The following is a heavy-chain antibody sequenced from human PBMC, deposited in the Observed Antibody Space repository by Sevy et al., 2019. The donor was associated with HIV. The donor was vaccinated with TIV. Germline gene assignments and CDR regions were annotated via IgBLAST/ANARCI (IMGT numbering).Heavy chain of an antibody. V-gene: IGHV3-53*01. D-gene: IGHD3-22*01. Sequence: GGSLRPSGPAPGFTASTNTMSWARQAPGKGLEWVPVINSGNRTAYADPGKGRLTISRDNSKNTLYLQMNSLRAEDTAVYYCARDRVTYYYDSSGYYTSGYGMDVWGQGTTVTVSS. CDR1: GFTASTNT. CDR2: INSGNRT. J-gene: IGHJ6*02. CDR3: ARDRVTYYYDSSGYYTSGYGMDV.